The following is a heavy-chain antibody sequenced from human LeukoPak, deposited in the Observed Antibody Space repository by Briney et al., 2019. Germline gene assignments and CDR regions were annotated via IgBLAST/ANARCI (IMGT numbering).Heavy chain of an antibody. J-gene: IGHJ4*02. CDR1: GYSFTSYC. Sequence: GESLKISCKGSGYSFTSYCIGWVRQMPGKGLEWMGIIYPGDSDTRYSPSFQGQVTISADKSISTAYLQWSSLKASDTAMYYCARHVASSSWYLPFDYWGQGTLVTVSS. CDR3: ARHVASSSWYLPFDY. CDR2: IYPGDSDT. V-gene: IGHV5-51*01. D-gene: IGHD6-13*01.